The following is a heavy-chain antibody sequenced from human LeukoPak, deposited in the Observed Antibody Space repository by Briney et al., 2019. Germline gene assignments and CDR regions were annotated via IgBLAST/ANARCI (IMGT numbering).Heavy chain of an antibody. Sequence: SQTLSLTCTVSGGSISSSSYYWGWIRQPPGKGLEWIGQIFQTGSTYCNPSLRSRLTISLDTSKNHFSLKLNSVTAADTAVYYCARVSRAVMMILRWGQGTLVTVSS. D-gene: IGHD3-16*01. CDR2: IFQTGST. CDR3: ARVSRAVMMILR. V-gene: IGHV4-39*07. CDR1: GGSISSSSYY. J-gene: IGHJ4*02.